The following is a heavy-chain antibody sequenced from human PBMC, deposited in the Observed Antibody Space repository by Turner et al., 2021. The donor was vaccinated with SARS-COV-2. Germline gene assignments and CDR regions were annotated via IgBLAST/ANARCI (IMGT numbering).Heavy chain of an antibody. CDR2: ISYSGST. V-gene: IGHV4-39*01. Sequence: QLQLQESGPGLVKPSETLSLTCAVSGGSISSSDYYWGWIRQPPGKGLGWMGSISYSGSTFYNPSLKSRVTISVDTSKNQFSLKLSSVTAADTAVYYCASTVWLRGAFDMWGQGTMVTVSS. CDR3: ASTVWLRGAFDM. D-gene: IGHD5-18*01. J-gene: IGHJ3*02. CDR1: GGSISSSDYY.